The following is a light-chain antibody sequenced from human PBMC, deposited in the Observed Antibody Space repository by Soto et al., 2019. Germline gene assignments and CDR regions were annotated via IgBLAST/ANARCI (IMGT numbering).Light chain of an antibody. CDR1: QTVSSSY. J-gene: IGKJ1*01. CDR3: QQYDCSPST. CDR2: GTP. Sequence: DILLTQSPGTLSSSVGDRATLSCRASQTVSSSYLAWYQQKHGQAPRLLIYGTPSLATGVPDRFSGSGSGTDLTITVSRLEPDDCEAYYCQQYDCSPSTFGQGTKVDIK. V-gene: IGKV3-20*01.